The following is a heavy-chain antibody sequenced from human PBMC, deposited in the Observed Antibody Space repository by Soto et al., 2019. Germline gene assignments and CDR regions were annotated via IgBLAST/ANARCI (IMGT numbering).Heavy chain of an antibody. CDR3: VKLLRSWYGHNALDV. CDR1: GLTFSNYA. CDR2: ISGGGGST. V-gene: IGHV3-23*01. Sequence: PGGSLRLSCTASGLTFSNYAMSWVRQAPGKGLEFVSFISGGGGSTYSADSVKGRFTVSRDNLKNTLSLQMNSLRVEDTAVYYCVKLLRSWYGHNALDVWGQGTTVTVSS. D-gene: IGHD4-17*01. J-gene: IGHJ6*02.